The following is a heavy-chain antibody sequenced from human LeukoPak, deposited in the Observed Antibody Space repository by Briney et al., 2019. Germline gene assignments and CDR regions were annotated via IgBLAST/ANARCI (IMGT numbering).Heavy chain of an antibody. V-gene: IGHV1-8*03. CDR1: GYTFTSYD. J-gene: IGHJ6*03. Sequence: ASVKVSCRASGYTFTSYDINWVRQATGQGLEWMGWMNPNSGNTGYAQKFQGRVTITRNTSISTAYMELSSLRSEDTAVYYCASLLGYCSGNRCPSSANYYYYMDVWGKGTTVIVSS. D-gene: IGHD2-15*01. CDR3: ASLLGYCSGNRCPSSANYYYYMDV. CDR2: MNPNSGNT.